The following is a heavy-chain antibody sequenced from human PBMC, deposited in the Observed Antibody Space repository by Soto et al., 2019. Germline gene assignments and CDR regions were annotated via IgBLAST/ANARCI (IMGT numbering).Heavy chain of an antibody. CDR2: INPNSGGT. Sequence: ASVKVSCKASGYTFTGYYMHWVRQAPGQGLEWMGWINPNSGGTNYAQKFQGWVTMTRDTSTDTAYMELSSLRSEDTAVYYCATGGKLTIFGVVSSCVYWGQGTLVTVSS. J-gene: IGHJ4*02. CDR3: ATGGKLTIFGVVSSCVY. CDR1: GYTFTGYY. D-gene: IGHD3-3*01. V-gene: IGHV1-2*04.